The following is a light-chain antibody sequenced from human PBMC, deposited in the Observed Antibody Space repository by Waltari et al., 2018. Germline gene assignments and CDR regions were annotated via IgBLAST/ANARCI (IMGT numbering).Light chain of an antibody. CDR2: WAS. J-gene: IGKJ4*01. CDR3: QQYYSTPLT. Sequence: DIVMTQSPDSLAASLGERATINCKSSQSVLYSSNNKNYLAWYQQKPGQPPKLLIYWASTRESGVPDRFSGSGSGTDFTLTISSLQAEDEAVYYCQQYYSTPLTFGGGTKVEIK. V-gene: IGKV4-1*01. CDR1: QSVLYSSNNKNY.